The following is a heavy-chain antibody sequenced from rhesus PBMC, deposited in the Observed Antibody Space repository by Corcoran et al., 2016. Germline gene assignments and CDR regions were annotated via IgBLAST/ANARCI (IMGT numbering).Heavy chain of an antibody. CDR2: ISPYNGNK. CDR3: TRATGYSSSFLFDY. J-gene: IGHJ4*01. Sequence: QVQLVQSGAEIKQPGASVKLSCKASGYPFTSSSFHWVRKAPGQGLEWIGLISPYNGNKVYAQNFQGRVTITTDTSTSTGYMELSSLRSEDTAVYYCTRATGYSSSFLFDYWGQGVLVTVSS. D-gene: IGHD6-19*01. CDR1: GYPFTSSS. V-gene: IGHV1-1*01.